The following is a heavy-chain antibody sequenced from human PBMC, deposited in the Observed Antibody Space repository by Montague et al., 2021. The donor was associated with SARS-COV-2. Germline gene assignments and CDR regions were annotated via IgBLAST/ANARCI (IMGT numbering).Heavy chain of an antibody. J-gene: IGHJ6*02. CDR3: ARQKLRPHKPIKKEFYYYCLDI. V-gene: IGHV4-34*01. CDR2: MTNSGSV. CDR1: GGSLSRYS. Sequence: SETLSLTCAVYGGSLSRYSYDWGCQAPGKGQEWKGEMTNSGSVNXKPTRSNRGTITVDPAKGKVSFRLTLMTVTGTDIYVCARQKLRPHKPIKKEFYYYCLDIWGQGTLVTVS.